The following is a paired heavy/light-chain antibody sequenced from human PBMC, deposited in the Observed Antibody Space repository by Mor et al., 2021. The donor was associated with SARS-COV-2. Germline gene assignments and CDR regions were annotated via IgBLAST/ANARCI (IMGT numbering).Heavy chain of an antibody. J-gene: IGHJ6*03. Sequence: EVQLLESGGGLVQPGESLRLSCAASGFSFSSHAMNWVRQAPGKGLEWVSHIRGGGDATSYADSVKGRFSISRDNSKNTLYLQMNSLRAEDTAIYYCAKVNCGSHCYYNMDVWGKGTTVTVSS. CDR1: GFSFSSHA. CDR3: AKVNCGSHCYYNMDV. D-gene: IGHD2-15*01. CDR2: IRGGGDAT. V-gene: IGHV3-23*01.
Light chain of an antibody. V-gene: IGKV2-28*01. J-gene: IGKJ5*01. Sequence: DTVMTQSPLSLPVTPGEPASISCRSSQSLLHSNGYNYLDWYVQKPGQSPQLLIYLVSNRASGVPDRFSGSGSGTDFTLKISRVEAEDVGVYYCMQPLQIPLTFGQGTRLEIK. CDR2: LVS. CDR1: QSLLHSNGYNY. CDR3: MQPLQIPLT.